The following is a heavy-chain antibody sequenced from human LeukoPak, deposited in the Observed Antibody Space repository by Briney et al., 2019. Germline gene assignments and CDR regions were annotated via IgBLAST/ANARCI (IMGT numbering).Heavy chain of an antibody. CDR2: IRYDGSSK. J-gene: IGHJ6*03. Sequence: GGSLRLSCAASGFTFSSYGMHWVRQAPGKGLEWVAFIRYDGSSKYYAESAKGRFTISRDNSKNTGYLQMSSLRAEDTALYYCAKNFQFFYMDVWGKGTTVTVSS. CDR3: AKNFQFFYMDV. V-gene: IGHV3-30*02. CDR1: GFTFSSYG.